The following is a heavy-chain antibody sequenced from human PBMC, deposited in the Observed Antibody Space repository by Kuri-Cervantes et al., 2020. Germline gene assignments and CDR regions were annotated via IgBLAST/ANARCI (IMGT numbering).Heavy chain of an antibody. D-gene: IGHD6-19*01. V-gene: IGHV4-59*12. CDR1: GGSISSYY. CDR2: IYYSGST. J-gene: IGHJ5*02. CDR3: GRAGGSGWYGNFFDP. Sequence: SETLSLTCTVSGGSISSYYWSWIRQPPGKGLEWIGYIYYSGSTDYNPSLKSRVTISVDTSKNQFSLQLNSVTPEDTAVYYCGRAGGSGWYGNFFDPWGQGTLVTVSS.